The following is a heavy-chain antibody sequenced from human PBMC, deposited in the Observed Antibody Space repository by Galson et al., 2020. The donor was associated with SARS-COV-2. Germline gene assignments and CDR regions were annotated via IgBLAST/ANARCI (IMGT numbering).Heavy chain of an antibody. J-gene: IGHJ4*02. V-gene: IGHV3-21*01. CDR1: GFTFSSYS. CDR3: ARGVTVAGTRDY. D-gene: IGHD6-19*01. Sequence: GESLKISCAASGFTFSSYSMNWVRQAPGKGLEWVSSISSSSSYIYYADSVKGRFTISRDNAKNSLYLQMNSLRAEDTAVYYCARGVTVAGTRDYWGQGTLVTVSS. CDR2: ISSSSSYI.